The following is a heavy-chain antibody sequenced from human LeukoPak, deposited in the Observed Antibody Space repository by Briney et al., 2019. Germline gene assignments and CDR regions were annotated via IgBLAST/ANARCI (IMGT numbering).Heavy chain of an antibody. CDR2: IKPDGSEK. J-gene: IGHJ4*02. CDR1: GFTISTYR. V-gene: IGHV3-7*01. CDR3: AREISSGWCNY. Sequence: PGGSLRLSCAASGFTISTYRMTWVRQAPGKGLEWVANIKPDGSEKNYVDSVKGRFSISRDNAKNSLYLQMNSLRVEDTAVYYCAREISSGWCNYWGQGTLVTVSS. D-gene: IGHD6-19*01.